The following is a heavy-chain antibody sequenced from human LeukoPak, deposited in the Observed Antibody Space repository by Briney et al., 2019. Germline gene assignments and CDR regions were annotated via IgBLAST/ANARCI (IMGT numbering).Heavy chain of an antibody. Sequence: PGGSLRLSCAASGFTFNTYSMNWVRQAPGKGLVWVSRINTDGSNTNYADSVKGRFTISRDNAKNTLYLQMNSLKNEDTAVYYCAKDRVWNSFDSWGQGTLVTVSS. CDR1: GFTFNTYS. J-gene: IGHJ4*02. V-gene: IGHV3-74*01. CDR3: AKDRVWNSFDS. CDR2: INTDGSNT. D-gene: IGHD1-1*01.